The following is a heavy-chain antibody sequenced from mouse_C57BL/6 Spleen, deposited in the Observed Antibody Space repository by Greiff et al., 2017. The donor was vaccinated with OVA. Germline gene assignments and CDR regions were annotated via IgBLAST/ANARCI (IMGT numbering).Heavy chain of an antibody. D-gene: IGHD2-5*01. Sequence: VQLKQSGPVLVKPGASVKMSCKASGYTFTDYYMNWVKQSHGKSLEWIGVINPYNGGTSYNQKFKGKATLTVDKSSSTAYMELNSLTSEDSAVYYCARSGDSNYDYFDYWGQGTTLTVSS. CDR2: INPYNGGT. CDR1: GYTFTDYY. V-gene: IGHV1-19*01. CDR3: ARSGDSNYDYFDY. J-gene: IGHJ2*01.